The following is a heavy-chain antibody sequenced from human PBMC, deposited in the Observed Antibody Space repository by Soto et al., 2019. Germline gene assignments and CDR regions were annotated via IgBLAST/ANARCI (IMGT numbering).Heavy chain of an antibody. V-gene: IGHV3-23*05. CDR3: AKIPSRGMIFGAGS. Sequence: EVQLLESGGDLVQPGGSLRLSCAASGFIFRNHVLNWVRQAPGKGLEWVSAIDNSGDGSFYADSVKGRFIISRDNSKDTVFLHMNNLRPEDTAFYYCAKIPSRGMIFGAGSWGQGTLVTVSS. J-gene: IGHJ5*02. CDR1: GFIFRNHV. CDR2: IDNSGDGS. D-gene: IGHD3-3*01.